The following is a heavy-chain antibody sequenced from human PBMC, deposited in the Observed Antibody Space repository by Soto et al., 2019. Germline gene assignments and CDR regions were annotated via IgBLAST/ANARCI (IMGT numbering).Heavy chain of an antibody. D-gene: IGHD6-13*01. CDR3: ARLRASGWYMGGYLDS. V-gene: IGHV3-11*06. J-gene: IGHJ4*02. CDR1: GFTFSDYY. Sequence: QVQLVESGGGLVKPGGSLRLSCVVSGFTFSDYYMSWLRQAPGKGLERVSYIVTSSAYTKYADSVKGRFSISRDNAKNSLYLEMNSLRVEDTAVYYCARLRASGWYMGGYLDSWGQGTLVTVSS. CDR2: IVTSSAYT.